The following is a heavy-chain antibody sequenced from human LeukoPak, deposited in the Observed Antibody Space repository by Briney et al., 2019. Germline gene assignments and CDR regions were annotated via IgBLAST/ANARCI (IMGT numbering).Heavy chain of an antibody. CDR2: IIPIFGTA. Sequence: GASVKVSCKASGGTFSSYAISWVRQPPGQGLEWMGIIIPIFGTANKAHKVQGRVTITADKSTSTAYMELSSLRSEDKAVYYCASASRYYYDSSGYYSERGWGQGTLVTVSS. D-gene: IGHD3-22*01. J-gene: IGHJ4*02. V-gene: IGHV1-69*06. CDR3: ASASRYYYDSSGYYSERG. CDR1: GGTFSSYA.